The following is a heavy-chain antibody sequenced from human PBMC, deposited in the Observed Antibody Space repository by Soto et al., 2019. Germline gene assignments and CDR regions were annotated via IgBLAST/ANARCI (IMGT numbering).Heavy chain of an antibody. Sequence: PSETLSLTCTVSGGSISSGGYYWSWIRKHPGKGLEWIGYIYYSGSTYYNPSLKSRVTISVDTSKNQFSLKLSSVTAADTAVYYCARWSGPLGNWFDPWGQGTLVTVSS. CDR1: GGSISSGGYY. V-gene: IGHV4-31*03. D-gene: IGHD3-3*01. CDR3: ARWSGPLGNWFDP. CDR2: IYYSGST. J-gene: IGHJ5*02.